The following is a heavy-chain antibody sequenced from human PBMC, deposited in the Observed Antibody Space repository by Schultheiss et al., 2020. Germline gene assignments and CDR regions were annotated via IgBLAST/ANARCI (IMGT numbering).Heavy chain of an antibody. J-gene: IGHJ4*02. CDR1: GYTFTSYG. Sequence: ASVKVSCKASGYTFTSYGISWVRQAPGQGLEWMGWISAYNGNTNYAQKLQGRVTMTTDTSTSTAYMELRSLRSDDTAVYYCARVYLRGYSYGFGYWGQGTLVTGSS. V-gene: IGHV1-18*01. D-gene: IGHD5-18*01. CDR2: ISAYNGNT. CDR3: ARVYLRGYSYGFGY.